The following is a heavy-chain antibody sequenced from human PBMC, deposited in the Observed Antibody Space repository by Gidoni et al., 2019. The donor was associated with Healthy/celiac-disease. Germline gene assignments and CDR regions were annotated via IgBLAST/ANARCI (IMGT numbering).Heavy chain of an antibody. D-gene: IGHD1-26*01. CDR1: GFTFRSYW. V-gene: IGHV3-74*01. CDR3: ARSEGGATTAFDI. J-gene: IGHJ3*02. CDR2: INSDGSST. Sequence: EVQLVESGGGLVQPGGSLSLSCAASGFTFRSYWMHWGRQAPGKGLVWVSRINSDGSSTSYADSVKGRFTISRDNAKNTLYLQMNSLRAEDTAVYYCARSEGGATTAFDIWGQGTMVTVSS.